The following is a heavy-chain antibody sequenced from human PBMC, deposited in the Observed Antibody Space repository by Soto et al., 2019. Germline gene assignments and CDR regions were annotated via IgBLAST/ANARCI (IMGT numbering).Heavy chain of an antibody. J-gene: IGHJ5*02. CDR3: ARQRWETENYGFDP. CDR1: GASVSSVDHY. Sequence: PSETLSLTCTVSGASVSSVDHYWSWIRQPPGKGLEWMGYIYHSGSTNYNPSLNSRLTISIDTSTNRFSLNLTSVTAADTAVYFCARQRWETENYGFDPWGQGALVTVSS. CDR2: IYHSGST. V-gene: IGHV4-30-4*01. D-gene: IGHD1-26*01.